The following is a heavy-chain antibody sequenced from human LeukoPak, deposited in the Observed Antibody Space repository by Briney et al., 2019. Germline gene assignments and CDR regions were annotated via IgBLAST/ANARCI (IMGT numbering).Heavy chain of an antibody. D-gene: IGHD4-17*01. CDR1: GGSISSYY. V-gene: IGHV4-4*07. CDR3: AREGHDYGDYFFLFDY. Sequence: SETLSLTCTVSGGSISSYYWSWIRQPAGKGLEWIGRIYTSGSNNYNPSLKSRVTMSVDTSKNQFSLKLSSVTAADTAVYYCAREGHDYGDYFFLFDYWGQGTLVSVSS. CDR2: IYTSGSN. J-gene: IGHJ4*02.